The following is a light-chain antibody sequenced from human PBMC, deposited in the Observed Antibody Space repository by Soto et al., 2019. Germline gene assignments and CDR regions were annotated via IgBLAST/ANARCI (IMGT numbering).Light chain of an antibody. J-gene: IGKJ3*01. CDR1: QGISSA. CDR3: QQFNGSGVT. V-gene: IGKV1-13*02. Sequence: AIQLTQSPSSLSASVGDRVTITCRASQGISSALAWYQQKPGKAPKLLIYDASSLESGAPSRFSGSGSGTDFTLTISSLQPEDFATYYCQQFNGSGVTFGPGTKVDIK. CDR2: DAS.